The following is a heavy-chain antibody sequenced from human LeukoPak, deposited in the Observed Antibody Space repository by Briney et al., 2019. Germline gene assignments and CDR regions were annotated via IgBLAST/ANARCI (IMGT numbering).Heavy chain of an antibody. Sequence: GGSLRLSCAASGFTFSSYAMHWVRQAPGKGLEWVAVISYDGSNKYYADSVKGRFTISRDNSKNTLSLQMHSLRVEDTAVYYCATHYYASGNYYNPIFYWGQGALVTVSS. J-gene: IGHJ4*02. D-gene: IGHD3-10*01. CDR1: GFTFSSYA. CDR3: ATHYYASGNYYNPIFY. V-gene: IGHV3-30*04. CDR2: ISYDGSNK.